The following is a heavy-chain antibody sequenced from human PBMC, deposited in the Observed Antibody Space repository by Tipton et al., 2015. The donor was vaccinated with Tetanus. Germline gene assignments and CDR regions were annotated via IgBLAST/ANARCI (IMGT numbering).Heavy chain of an antibody. CDR2: ILYGGST. D-gene: IGHD3-10*01. Sequence: TLSLTCTVFGGSVSSGSYYWAWIRQPPGKGLEYIGYILYGGSTHYNPSLKSRVTVSADPSENQFSLTLSSVTAADTAVYFCARHPPPYYYGSGSYLDYWGQGTPVTVSS. CDR3: ARHPPPYYYGSGSYLDY. CDR1: GGSVSSGSYY. J-gene: IGHJ4*02. V-gene: IGHV4-61*01.